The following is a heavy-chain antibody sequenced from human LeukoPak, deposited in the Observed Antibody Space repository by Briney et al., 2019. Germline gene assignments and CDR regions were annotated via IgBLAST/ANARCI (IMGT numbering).Heavy chain of an antibody. D-gene: IGHD1-26*01. J-gene: IGHJ4*02. Sequence: SGGSLRLSCAASGFTFSSYAMSWVRQAPGKGLEWVANINQDGGKKYYVDSVRGRFAISRDNAENSVYLQMNSLRAEDTALYYCARGGAPDNWGQGTLVTVSS. CDR2: INQDGGKK. CDR3: ARGGAPDN. CDR1: GFTFSSYA. V-gene: IGHV3-7*01.